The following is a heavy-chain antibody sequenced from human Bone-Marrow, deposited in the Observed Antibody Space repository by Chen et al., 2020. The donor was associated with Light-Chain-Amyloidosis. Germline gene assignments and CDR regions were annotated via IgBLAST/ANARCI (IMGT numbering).Heavy chain of an antibody. CDR2: IYYSGRT. CDR1: GGSITSGGYY. Sequence: QVQLQESGQGLVKPSQTLSLTCSVSGGSITSGGYYWTWIRQHPGKGLEWIGYIYYSGRTNYNPSLKSRITISVDTSKNQFSLNLSSVTAADTAVYYCAIVGPVAGRIDYWGQGTLVTVSS. V-gene: IGHV4-31*03. D-gene: IGHD6-19*01. J-gene: IGHJ4*02. CDR3: AIVGPVAGRIDY.